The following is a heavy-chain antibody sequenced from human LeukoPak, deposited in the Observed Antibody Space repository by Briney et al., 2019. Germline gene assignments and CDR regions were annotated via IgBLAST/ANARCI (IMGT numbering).Heavy chain of an antibody. CDR1: GGSISSYY. CDR3: ARGPGGYDFWSITGAFDI. V-gene: IGHV4-4*07. D-gene: IGHD3-3*01. Sequence: KTSETLSLTCTVSGGSISSYYWSWIRQPARKGLEWIGRIYTSRSTNYNPSLKSRVTMSVDTSKNQFSLKLSSVTAADTAVYYCARGPGGYDFWSITGAFDIWGQGTMVTVSS. J-gene: IGHJ3*02. CDR2: IYTSRST.